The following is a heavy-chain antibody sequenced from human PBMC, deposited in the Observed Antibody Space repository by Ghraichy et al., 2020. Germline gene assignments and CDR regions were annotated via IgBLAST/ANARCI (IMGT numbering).Heavy chain of an antibody. Sequence: SGPTLVKPTQTLTLTCTFSGFSLSTSAVGVGWIRQPPGKALEWLALIYWNDDKRYSPSLKSRLTITKDTSKNQVVLTMTNMDPVDTATYYCARWYYYDRSGYYSYWYFDLWGRGTLVTVSS. CDR2: IYWNDDK. CDR3: ARWYYYDRSGYYSYWYFDL. D-gene: IGHD3-22*01. CDR1: GFSLSTSAVG. J-gene: IGHJ2*01. V-gene: IGHV2-5*01.